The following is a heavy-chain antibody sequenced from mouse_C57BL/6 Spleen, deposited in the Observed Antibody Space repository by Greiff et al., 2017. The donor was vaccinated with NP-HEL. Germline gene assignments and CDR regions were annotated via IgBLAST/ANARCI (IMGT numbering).Heavy chain of an antibody. D-gene: IGHD2-5*01. J-gene: IGHJ4*01. V-gene: IGHV1-15*01. CDR1: GYTFTDYE. Sequence: VQLQQSGAELVRPGASVTLSCKASGYTFTDYEMHWVKQTPVHGLEWIGAIDPETGGTAYNQKFKGKAILTADKSSSTAYMELRSLTSEDSAVYYSTRGSNYDYYAMDYWGQGTSVTVSS. CDR3: TRGSNYDYYAMDY. CDR2: IDPETGGT.